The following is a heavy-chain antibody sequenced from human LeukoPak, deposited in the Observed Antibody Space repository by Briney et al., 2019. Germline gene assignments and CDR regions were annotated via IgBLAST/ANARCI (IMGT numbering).Heavy chain of an antibody. Sequence: GGSLRLSCAASGFTFSSYSMNWVCQAPGKGLEWVSYISSSSSTIYYADSVKGRFTISRDNAKNSLYLQMNSLRAEDTAVYYCARIVMDTAMVSAFDIWGQGTMVTVPS. CDR3: ARIVMDTAMVSAFDI. CDR2: ISSSSSTI. J-gene: IGHJ3*02. CDR1: GFTFSSYS. V-gene: IGHV3-48*04. D-gene: IGHD5-18*01.